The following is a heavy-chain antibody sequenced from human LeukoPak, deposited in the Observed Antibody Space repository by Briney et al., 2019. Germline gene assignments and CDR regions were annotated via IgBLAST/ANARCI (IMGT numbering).Heavy chain of an antibody. Sequence: SVKVSCKASGGTFSSYAISWVRQAPGQGLEWMGGIIPIFGTANYAQKFQGRVTITADESTSTAYMELSSLRSEDTAVYYCARSPYCSGGSCYQRPFDYWGQGTLVTVSS. D-gene: IGHD2-15*01. V-gene: IGHV1-69*13. CDR2: IIPIFGTA. CDR1: GGTFSSYA. CDR3: ARSPYCSGGSCYQRPFDY. J-gene: IGHJ4*02.